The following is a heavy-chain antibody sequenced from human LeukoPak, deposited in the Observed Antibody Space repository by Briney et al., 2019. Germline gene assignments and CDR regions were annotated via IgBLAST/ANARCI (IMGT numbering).Heavy chain of an antibody. CDR2: ISSSGSTI. J-gene: IGHJ6*03. CDR1: GFTFSSYE. CDR3: AKDGAYYYMDV. V-gene: IGHV3-48*03. Sequence: GGSLRLSCAASGFTFSSYEMNWDRQAPGKGLEWVSYISSSGSTIYYADSVKGRFTISRDNSKNTLYLQMNSLRAEDTAVYYCAKDGAYYYMDVWGKGTTVTVSS. D-gene: IGHD2-21*01.